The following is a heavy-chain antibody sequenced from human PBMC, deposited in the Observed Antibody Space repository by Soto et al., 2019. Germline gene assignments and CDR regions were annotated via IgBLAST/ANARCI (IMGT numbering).Heavy chain of an antibody. CDR1: GGTFSSYA. CDR3: ARSPPYDSSGYYYYFDY. CDR2: IIPIFGTA. Sequence: SVKVSCKASGGTFSSYAISWVRQAPGQGLEWMGGIIPIFGTANYAQRFQGRVTITADKSTSTAYMELSSLRSEDTAVYYCARSPPYDSSGYYYYFDYWGPATLVTVSS. J-gene: IGHJ4*02. D-gene: IGHD3-22*01. V-gene: IGHV1-69*06.